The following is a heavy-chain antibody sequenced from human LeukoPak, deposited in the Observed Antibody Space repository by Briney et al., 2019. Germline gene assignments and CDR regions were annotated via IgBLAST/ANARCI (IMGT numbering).Heavy chain of an antibody. D-gene: IGHD5-18*01. CDR2: ISGSGGST. J-gene: IGHJ4*02. CDR1: GFTFSSYA. V-gene: IGHV3-23*01. CDR3: AKDPSVHGYPYYFDY. Sequence: PGGSLRLSCAASGFTFSSYAMSWVRQAPGKGLEWVSAISGSGGSTYYADSVKGRFTISRDNSKNTLYLQMNSLRAEDRAVYYCAKDPSVHGYPYYFDYWGQGTLVTVSS.